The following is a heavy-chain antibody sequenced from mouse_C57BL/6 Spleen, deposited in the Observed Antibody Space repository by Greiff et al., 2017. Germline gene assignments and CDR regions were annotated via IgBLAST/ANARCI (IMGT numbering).Heavy chain of an antibody. Sequence: QVQLQQPGAELVKPGASVKMSCKASGYTFTSYWITWVKQRPGQGLEWIGDIYPGSGSTNYNEKFKSKATLTVDTSSCTAYMQLSSLTSEDAAVYYWARKEDDYDAFAYWGQGTLVTVSA. CDR3: ARKEDDYDAFAY. CDR2: IYPGSGST. CDR1: GYTFTSYW. D-gene: IGHD2-4*01. J-gene: IGHJ3*01. V-gene: IGHV1-55*01.